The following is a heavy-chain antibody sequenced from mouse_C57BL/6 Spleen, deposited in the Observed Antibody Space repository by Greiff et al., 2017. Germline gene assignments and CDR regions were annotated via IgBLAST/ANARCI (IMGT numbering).Heavy chain of an antibody. CDR1: GFTFSDYG. V-gene: IGHV5-17*01. D-gene: IGHD1-1*01. J-gene: IGHJ4*01. Sequence: EVKLVESGGGLVKPGGSLKLCCAASGFTFSDYGMHWVRQAPEKGLEWVAYISSGSSTIYYADTVKGRFTISRDNAKNTLFLQMTSLRSEDTAMYYCARPGYYGSSYYAMDYWGPGTSVTVSS. CDR3: ARPGYYGSSYYAMDY. CDR2: ISSGSSTI.